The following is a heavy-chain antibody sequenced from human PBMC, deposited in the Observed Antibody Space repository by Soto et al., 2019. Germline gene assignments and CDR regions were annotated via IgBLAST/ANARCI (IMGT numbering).Heavy chain of an antibody. Sequence: QVQLVKSGAEVKKPGASVKVSCKASGYTFTSYGIRWVRQAPGQGLEWMGWISAYNGNRYYAQKLQGRVTMTTDTSTSTAYMELRSLRSDDTAVYYCVVAAQPCYFDYWGQGTLVTVSS. J-gene: IGHJ4*02. CDR1: GYTFTSYG. V-gene: IGHV1-18*01. D-gene: IGHD2-15*01. CDR3: VVAAQPCYFDY. CDR2: ISAYNGNR.